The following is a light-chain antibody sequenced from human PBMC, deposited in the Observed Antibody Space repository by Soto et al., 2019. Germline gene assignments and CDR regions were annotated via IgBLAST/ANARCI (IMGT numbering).Light chain of an antibody. CDR2: KAS. J-gene: IGKJ1*01. Sequence: DIQMTQSPSTLSASVGDRVTITCRASQSISSWLAWYQQKPGKAPKLLIYKASSLESGVPSRFSGSGSGTEFTLTISSLQPDDFATYYCQQHNSYATFGQGT. CDR1: QSISSW. CDR3: QQHNSYAT. V-gene: IGKV1-5*03.